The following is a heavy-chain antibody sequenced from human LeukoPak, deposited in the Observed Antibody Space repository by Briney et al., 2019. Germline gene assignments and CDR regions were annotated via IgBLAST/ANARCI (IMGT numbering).Heavy chain of an antibody. CDR2: ISGSGGST. V-gene: IGHV3-23*01. D-gene: IGHD3-3*01. Sequence: GGSLRLSCAASGFTFSSHGMSWVRQAPGKGLEWVSAISGSGGSTYYADSVKGRFTISRDNAKNSLYLQMNSLRAEDTALYYCARLRYNDFWSGHWKYYYYMDVWGKGTTVTVSS. CDR1: GFTFSSHG. CDR3: ARLRYNDFWSGHWKYYYYMDV. J-gene: IGHJ6*03.